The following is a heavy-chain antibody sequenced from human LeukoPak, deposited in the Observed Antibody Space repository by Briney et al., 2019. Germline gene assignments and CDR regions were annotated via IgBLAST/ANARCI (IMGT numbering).Heavy chain of an antibody. Sequence: GGSLRLSCAASGFTVSSNYMSWVRQAPGKGLEWVSVIYSGGSTYYADSVKGRFTISRDNSKNTLYLQMNSLRAEDTAVYYCARGQFRYFTWLFSGMDVGGKGPRSPSPQ. J-gene: IGHJ6*01. CDR2: IYSGGST. CDR1: GFTVSSNY. V-gene: IGHV3-53*01. D-gene: IGHD3-9*01. CDR3: ARGQFRYFTWLFSGMDV.